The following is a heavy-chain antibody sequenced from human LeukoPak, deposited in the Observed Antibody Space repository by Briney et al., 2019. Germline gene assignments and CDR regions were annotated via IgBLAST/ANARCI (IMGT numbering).Heavy chain of an antibody. J-gene: IGHJ5*02. CDR1: GYTFSSYH. Sequence: ASVTVSFKASGYTFSSYHMHWVRQAPGQGLEWMGIISPSGGTTSYAQKFQGRVTLTRDTSTSTVYMELSSLRSEDPAVYYCARDLDGPWDPWGQGTLVTVSS. CDR3: ARDLDGPWDP. CDR2: ISPSGGTT. V-gene: IGHV1-46*01.